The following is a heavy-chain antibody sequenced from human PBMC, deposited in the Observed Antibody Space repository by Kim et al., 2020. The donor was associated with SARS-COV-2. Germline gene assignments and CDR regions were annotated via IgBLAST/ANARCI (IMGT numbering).Heavy chain of an antibody. CDR2: ISSSSSYI. D-gene: IGHD3-10*01. J-gene: IGHJ4*02. CDR1: GFTFSSYS. CDR3: ATNGIWFGEYALRY. V-gene: IGHV3-21*01. Sequence: GGSLRLSCAASGFTFSSYSMNWVRQAPGKGLEWVSSISSSSSYIYYADSVKGRFTISRDNAKNSLYLQMNSLRAEDTAVYYCATNGIWFGEYALRYWGQGTLVTVSS.